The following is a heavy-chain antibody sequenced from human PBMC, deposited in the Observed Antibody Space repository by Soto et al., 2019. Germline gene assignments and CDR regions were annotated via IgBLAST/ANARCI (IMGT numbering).Heavy chain of an antibody. Sequence: HPGGSLRLSCVASGFTFISSFMGWIRQAPGKGLEWVANINQDGEKYYVDSVKGRFTVYRDHAKSSLYLQMNSLRVEDTAVYYCARFRRGSSGSNFFDLWGQGALVTAPQ. V-gene: IGHV3-7*03. J-gene: IGHJ4*02. D-gene: IGHD3-22*01. CDR2: INQDGEK. CDR3: ARFRRGSSGSNFFDL. CDR1: GFTFISSF.